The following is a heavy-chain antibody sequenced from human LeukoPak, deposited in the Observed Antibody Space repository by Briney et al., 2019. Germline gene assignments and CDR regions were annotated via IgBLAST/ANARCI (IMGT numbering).Heavy chain of an antibody. V-gene: IGHV1-46*01. Sequence: ASVKVSCKASGYTFTTYYMHWVRQAPGQGLEWMGIINPSGGGTSYAQKFQGRVTVTRDMSTSTVYMELSSLRSEDTAVYYCARVFPPINGYDSGSYSFLGSLDPWGQGTLVTVSS. D-gene: IGHD3-10*01. CDR2: INPSGGGT. CDR3: ARVFPPINGYDSGSYSFLGSLDP. CDR1: GYTFTTYY. J-gene: IGHJ5*02.